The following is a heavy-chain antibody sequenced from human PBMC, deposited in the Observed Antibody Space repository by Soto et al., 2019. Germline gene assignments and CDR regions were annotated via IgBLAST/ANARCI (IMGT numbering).Heavy chain of an antibody. CDR3: ARGYDILTAYSPYYFDY. CDR2: INAGTGNT. D-gene: IGHD3-9*01. J-gene: IGHJ4*02. Sequence: QVQLVQSGAEVKKPGASVKVSCKTSGYPCTSYVIHWVRQAPGQRLEWMGWINAGTGNTKYSQKFQGRAAIPRDTSASTAYMELSSLRSEDTAVYYCARGYDILTAYSPYYFDYWGQGTLVTVSS. V-gene: IGHV1-3*01. CDR1: GYPCTSYV.